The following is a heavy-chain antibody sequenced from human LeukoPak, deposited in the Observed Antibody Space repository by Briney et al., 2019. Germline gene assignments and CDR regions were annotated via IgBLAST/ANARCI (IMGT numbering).Heavy chain of an antibody. V-gene: IGHV4-59*08. J-gene: IGHJ3*02. CDR1: GGSISSYY. D-gene: IGHD3-10*01. CDR3: ARHAPNKIRGVTSDAFDI. CDR2: IYYSGST. Sequence: PSETLSLTCTVSGGSISSYYWSWIRQPPGKGLEWIGYIYYSGSTNYNPSLKSRVTISVDTSKNQFSLKLSSVTAADTAVYYCARHAPNKIRGVTSDAFDIWGQGTMVTVSS.